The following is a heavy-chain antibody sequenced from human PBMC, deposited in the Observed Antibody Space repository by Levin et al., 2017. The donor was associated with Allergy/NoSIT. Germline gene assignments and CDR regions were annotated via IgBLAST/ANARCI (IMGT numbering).Heavy chain of an antibody. Sequence: GGSLRLSCAASGFTFSNYWMSWVRQAPGKGLEWVANIKQDGSQTYYVDSVKGRLTISRDNAMNSLYLQMNTLRAEDTAVYYCARGILVDGRLYFDYWGQGSLVTVSS. V-gene: IGHV3-7*01. CDR3: ARGILVDGRLYFDY. CDR2: IKQDGSQT. CDR1: GFTFSNYW. J-gene: IGHJ4*02. D-gene: IGHD2-8*02.